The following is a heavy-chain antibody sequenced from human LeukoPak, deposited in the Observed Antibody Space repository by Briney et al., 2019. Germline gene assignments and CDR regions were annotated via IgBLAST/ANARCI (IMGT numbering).Heavy chain of an antibody. V-gene: IGHV4-61*01. CDR3: ARSGEDIVVVPAAIPGYMDV. CDR2: IYYSGST. Sequence: SETLSLTCTVSGGSISSGSYYWSWIRQPPGKGLEWIGYIYYSGSTNYNPSLKSRVTISVDTSKNQFSLKLSSVTAADTAVYYCARSGEDIVVVPAAIPGYMDVWGKGTTVTVSS. CDR1: GGSISSGSYY. D-gene: IGHD2-2*02. J-gene: IGHJ6*03.